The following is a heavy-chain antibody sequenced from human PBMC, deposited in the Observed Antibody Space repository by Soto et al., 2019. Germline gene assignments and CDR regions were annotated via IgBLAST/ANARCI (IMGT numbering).Heavy chain of an antibody. Sequence: GGSLRLSCAASGFTFSSYSMNWVRQAPGKGLEWVSSISSSSSYIYYADSVKGRFTVSRDNAKNSLYLQMNSLRAEDTAVYYCARGSSSWYGRLVYWGQGALVTVSS. D-gene: IGHD6-13*01. V-gene: IGHV3-21*01. CDR3: ARGSSSWYGRLVY. CDR1: GFTFSSYS. J-gene: IGHJ4*02. CDR2: ISSSSSYI.